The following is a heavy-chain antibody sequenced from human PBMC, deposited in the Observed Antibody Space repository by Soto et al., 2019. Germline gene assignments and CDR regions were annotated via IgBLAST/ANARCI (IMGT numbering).Heavy chain of an antibody. CDR3: ARAGTHYYYGSGTYYNSFDR. D-gene: IGHD3-10*01. CDR2: INPNSGGT. J-gene: IGHJ5*02. Sequence: ASVKVSCKASEYTITGYYMHWVRQAPGQGLEWMGWINPNSGGTNYAQKFQGWVTMTRDTSISTAYMELSRLRSDETAVYYCARAGTHYYYGSGTYYNSFDRWGQGTLVTVSS. CDR1: EYTITGYY. V-gene: IGHV1-2*04.